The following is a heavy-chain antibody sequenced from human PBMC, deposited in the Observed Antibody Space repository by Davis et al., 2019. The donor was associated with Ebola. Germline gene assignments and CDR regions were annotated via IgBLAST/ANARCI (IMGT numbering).Heavy chain of an antibody. CDR2: ISSSSSYI. CDR1: GFTFSSYA. J-gene: IGHJ4*02. D-gene: IGHD5-18*01. CDR3: ARSIGDTAMLEYPGNDY. Sequence: GGSLRLSCAASGFTFSSYAMSWVRQAPGKGLEWVSSISSSSSYIYYADSVKGRFTISRDNAKNSLYLQMNSLRAEDTAVYYCARSIGDTAMLEYPGNDYWGQGTLVTVSS. V-gene: IGHV3-21*01.